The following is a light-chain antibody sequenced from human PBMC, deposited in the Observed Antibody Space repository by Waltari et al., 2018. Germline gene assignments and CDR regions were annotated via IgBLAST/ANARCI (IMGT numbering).Light chain of an antibody. J-gene: IGKJ3*01. CDR3: QQSYSSPLFT. CDR2: SAS. V-gene: IGKV1-39*01. Sequence: DIQMTQSPSSLSASLGDRVTITCRASQSIDRYLNWYQQKPGKAPKLLIYSASTFQSEVPSRFSGSGNGTDFTLTIRNLQPEDFATYYCQQSYSSPLFTFGPGTKVDIK. CDR1: QSIDRY.